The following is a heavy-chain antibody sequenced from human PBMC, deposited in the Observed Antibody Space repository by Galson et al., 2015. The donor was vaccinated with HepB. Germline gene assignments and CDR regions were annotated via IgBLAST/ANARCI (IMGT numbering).Heavy chain of an antibody. CDR1: GFTFSSSW. Sequence: SLRLSCAASGFTFSSSWMHWVRQAPGKGLVWVSRINNDGSSTSYADSVKGRFTISRDNAKNTLYLQVNSLRAEDTAVYYCAREDIAVAGTDSWGQGTLVTVSS. J-gene: IGHJ4*02. CDR3: AREDIAVAGTDS. V-gene: IGHV3-74*01. D-gene: IGHD6-19*01. CDR2: INNDGSST.